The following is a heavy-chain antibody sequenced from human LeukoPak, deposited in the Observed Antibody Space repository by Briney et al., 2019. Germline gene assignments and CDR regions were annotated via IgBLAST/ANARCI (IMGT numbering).Heavy chain of an antibody. Sequence: GGSLRLSCAASGFTFSSYEMNWVRQAPGKGLEWVSVIYSGGTTFYADAVKGRFTISRDNSKNTVYLQMNSLRAEDTALYYCARDRAEAAAGPYLDYWGQGTLVTVSS. CDR2: IYSGGTT. CDR1: GFTFSSYE. V-gene: IGHV3-53*01. D-gene: IGHD6-13*01. J-gene: IGHJ4*02. CDR3: ARDRAEAAAGPYLDY.